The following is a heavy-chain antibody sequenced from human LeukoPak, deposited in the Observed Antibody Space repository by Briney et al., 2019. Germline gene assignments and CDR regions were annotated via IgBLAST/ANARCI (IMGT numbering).Heavy chain of an antibody. D-gene: IGHD6-13*01. CDR2: INWDGGAT. J-gene: IGHJ4*02. CDR3: ARDLSSSWYPLGY. CDR1: GITFDDYG. Sequence: GGSLRLSCVDSGITFDDYGLSWVRQAPGKGLEWVSGINWDGGATGYADSVKGRFTISRDNAKNSLFLQMNSLRAEDTALYFCARDLSSSWYPLGYWGQGTFVTVSS. V-gene: IGHV3-20*04.